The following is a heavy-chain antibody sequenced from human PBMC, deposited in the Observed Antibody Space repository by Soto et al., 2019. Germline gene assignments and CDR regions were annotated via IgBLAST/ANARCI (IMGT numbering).Heavy chain of an antibody. CDR3: ARPIITMIRGVRHFALDP. V-gene: IGHV4-39*01. CDR2: IYYSGST. J-gene: IGHJ5*02. Sequence: PSETLSLTCTVSGGSISSSSYYWGWIRQPPGKGLEWIGSIYYSGSTYYNPSLKSRVTISVDTSKNQFSLKLSSVTAADTAVYYCARPIITMIRGVRHFALDPWGQGTLVTVSS. CDR1: GGSISSSSYY. D-gene: IGHD3-10*01.